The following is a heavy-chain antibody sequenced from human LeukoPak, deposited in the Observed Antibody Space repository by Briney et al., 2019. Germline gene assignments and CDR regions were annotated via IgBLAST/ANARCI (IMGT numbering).Heavy chain of an antibody. D-gene: IGHD3-10*01. Sequence: PGGSLRLSCAASGFTFSSYGMHWVRQAPGKGLEWVAVIWYDGSNKYYADSVKGRFTISRDNSKNTLYLQMNILRAEDTAVYYCAKRGTTYYYGSGSFYYMDVWGKGTTVTVSS. J-gene: IGHJ6*03. V-gene: IGHV3-33*06. CDR2: IWYDGSNK. CDR1: GFTFSSYG. CDR3: AKRGTTYYYGSGSFYYMDV.